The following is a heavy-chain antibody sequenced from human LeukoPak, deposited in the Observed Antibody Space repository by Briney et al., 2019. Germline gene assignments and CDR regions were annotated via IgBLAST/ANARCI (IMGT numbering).Heavy chain of an antibody. Sequence: SETLSLTCAVYGGSFSGYYWSWIRRPPGKGLEWIGEINHSGSTNYNPSLESRVTISVDTSKNQFSLKLSSVTAADTAVYYCARGGFVRTDLYYFDYWGQGTLVTVSS. D-gene: IGHD3-10*01. CDR3: ARGGFVRTDLYYFDY. V-gene: IGHV4-34*01. CDR1: GGSFSGYY. CDR2: INHSGST. J-gene: IGHJ4*02.